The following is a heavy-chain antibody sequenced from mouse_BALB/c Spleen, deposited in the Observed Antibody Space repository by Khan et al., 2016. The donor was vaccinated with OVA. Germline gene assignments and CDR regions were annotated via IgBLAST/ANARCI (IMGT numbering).Heavy chain of an antibody. CDR3: ARPNWDEDYAMDY. D-gene: IGHD4-1*01. V-gene: IGHV5-9-2*01. Sequence: EVELVESGGGLVKPGGSLKLSCAASGFTFSNYGMSWVRQTPEKRLEWVATISGGGSYTYYPDSVKGRFTISRENAKNNLYLQMSSLRSEDTALYYCARPNWDEDYAMDYWGQGTSVTVSS. J-gene: IGHJ4*01. CDR1: GFTFSNYG. CDR2: ISGGGSYT.